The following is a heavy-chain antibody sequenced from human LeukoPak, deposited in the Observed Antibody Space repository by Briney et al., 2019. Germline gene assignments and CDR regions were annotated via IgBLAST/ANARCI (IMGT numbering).Heavy chain of an antibody. Sequence: GASVKVSCKASGYTFTSYYMHWVRQAPGQGLEWMGIINPSGGSTSYAQKFQGRVTMTTDTSTSTAYMELRSLRSDDTAVYYCARDLGSSATSTNWFDPWGQGTLVTVSS. D-gene: IGHD6-6*01. CDR3: ARDLGSSATSTNWFDP. CDR1: GYTFTSYY. V-gene: IGHV1-46*01. CDR2: INPSGGST. J-gene: IGHJ5*02.